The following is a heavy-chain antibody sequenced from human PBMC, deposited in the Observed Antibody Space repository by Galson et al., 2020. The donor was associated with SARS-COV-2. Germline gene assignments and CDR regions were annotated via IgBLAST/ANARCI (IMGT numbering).Heavy chain of an antibody. Sequence: KGLEWVAVSSFDGTKEYYADSVKGRFTISRDNSKNTLYLQMNSLRAEDTAVYYCARDFGYSYGSSYFDYWGQGTLVTVSS. J-gene: IGHJ4*02. CDR3: ARDFGYSYGSSYFDY. V-gene: IGHV3-30*04. D-gene: IGHD5-18*01. CDR2: SSFDGTKE.